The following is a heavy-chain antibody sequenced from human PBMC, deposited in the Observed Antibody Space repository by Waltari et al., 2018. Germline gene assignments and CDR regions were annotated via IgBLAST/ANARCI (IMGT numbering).Heavy chain of an antibody. V-gene: IGHV3-48*04. Sequence: EVQLVESGGGLVQPGGSLRLSCAASGFTFSSYSMNWVRQAPGKGLEWVSYISSSSSTIYYADSVKGRFTISRDNAKNSLYLQMNSLRAEDTAVYYCARVTAAAGTGPIGYWGQGTLVTVSS. CDR3: ARVTAAAGTGPIGY. CDR2: ISSSSSTI. CDR1: GFTFSSYS. J-gene: IGHJ4*02. D-gene: IGHD6-13*01.